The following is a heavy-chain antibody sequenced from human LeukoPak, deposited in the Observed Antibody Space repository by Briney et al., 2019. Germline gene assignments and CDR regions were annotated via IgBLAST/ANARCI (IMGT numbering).Heavy chain of an antibody. J-gene: IGHJ4*02. CDR2: INPNSGGT. V-gene: IGHV1-2*02. D-gene: IGHD4-17*01. Sequence: ASVKVSCKASGYTFTGYYMHWVRQAPGQGLEWMGWINPNSGGTNYAQKFQGRVTMTRDTSISTAYMELSRLRSDDTAVYYCARTTDYGDYVVGYWGQGTLVTVSS. CDR3: ARTTDYGDYVVGY. CDR1: GYTFTGYY.